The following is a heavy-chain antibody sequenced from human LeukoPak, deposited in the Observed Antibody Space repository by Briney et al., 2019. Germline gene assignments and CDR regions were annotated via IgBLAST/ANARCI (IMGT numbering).Heavy chain of an antibody. CDR3: ANQYYYDSSGYPSTTHDH. J-gene: IGHJ4*02. CDR1: GFTFSSYA. Sequence: GGSLRLSCAASGFTFSSYAMSWVRQAPGKGLEWVSAISSSGTSTYYADPVKGRFTISRDNSKNTLYLQVNSLRAEDTAVYYCANQYYYDSSGYPSTTHDHWGQGTLVTVSS. V-gene: IGHV3-23*01. D-gene: IGHD3-22*01. CDR2: ISSSGTST.